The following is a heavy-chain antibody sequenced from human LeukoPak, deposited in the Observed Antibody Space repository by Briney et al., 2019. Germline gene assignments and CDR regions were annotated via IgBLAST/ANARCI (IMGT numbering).Heavy chain of an antibody. J-gene: IGHJ4*02. Sequence: GGSLRLSCAASGFTVSSNYMSWVRQAPGKGLEWVSVIYSGGSTYYADSVEGRFTISRDNSKNTLYLQMNSLRAEDTAVYYCARTQQLVRSLDYWGQGTLVTVSS. CDR3: ARTQQLVRSLDY. CDR2: IYSGGST. V-gene: IGHV3-53*01. D-gene: IGHD6-13*01. CDR1: GFTVSSNY.